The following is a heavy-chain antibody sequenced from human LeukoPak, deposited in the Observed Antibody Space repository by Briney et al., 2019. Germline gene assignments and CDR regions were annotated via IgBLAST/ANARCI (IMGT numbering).Heavy chain of an antibody. Sequence: PSETLSLTCAVYGGSLSGYYWSWLRQPPGKGLEWIGEINHSGSTNYNPSLKCRVTISVDTSKTQFSLKLRSVTAADTAVYYCARVPYGERAGSYYMDVWGKGTTVTVSS. CDR3: ARVPYGERAGSYYMDV. V-gene: IGHV4-34*01. CDR2: INHSGST. CDR1: GGSLSGYY. D-gene: IGHD4-17*01. J-gene: IGHJ6*03.